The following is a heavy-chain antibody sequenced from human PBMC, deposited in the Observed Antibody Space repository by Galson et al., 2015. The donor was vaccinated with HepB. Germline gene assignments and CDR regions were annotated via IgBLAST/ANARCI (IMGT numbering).Heavy chain of an antibody. Sequence: SLRLSCAASGFTFSSYTMNWVRQAPGKGLESVSYISSTGTTMYYADSAKGRFTISRDNAQNSLYLQMNSLRDEDTAVYYCARVYFGSGNSSAYWYFDLWGRGALVTVSS. V-gene: IGHV3-48*02. CDR2: ISSTGTTM. D-gene: IGHD3-10*01. J-gene: IGHJ2*01. CDR1: GFTFSSYT. CDR3: ARVYFGSGNSSAYWYFDL.